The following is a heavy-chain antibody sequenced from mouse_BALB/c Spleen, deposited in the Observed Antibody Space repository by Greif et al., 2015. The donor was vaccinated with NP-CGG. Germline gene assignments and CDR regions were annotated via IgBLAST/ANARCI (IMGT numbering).Heavy chain of an antibody. V-gene: IGHV5-17*02. Sequence: EVKLVESGGGLVQPGGSRKLSCAASGFTFSSFGMHWVRQAPEKGLEWVAYISSGSSTIYYADTVKGRFTTSRDNPKNTLFLQMTSLRSEDTAMYYCARLFDYWGQGTTLTVSS. CDR3: ARLFDY. CDR2: ISSGSSTI. CDR1: GFTFSSFG. J-gene: IGHJ2*01.